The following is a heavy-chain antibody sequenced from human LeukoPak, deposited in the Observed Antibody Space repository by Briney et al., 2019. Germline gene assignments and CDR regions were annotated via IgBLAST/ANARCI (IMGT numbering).Heavy chain of an antibody. Sequence: GGSLRLSCAASGFXSSSYVISWVRQAPGKGLEWVSASSGSGSITYYADSVKGRFTISRDNSNNTLYLQMNSLRAEDTAVYYCAKDLSSGYYDAFDIWGQGTMVTVSS. CDR2: SSGSGSIT. J-gene: IGHJ3*02. D-gene: IGHD3-22*01. V-gene: IGHV3-23*01. CDR3: AKDLSSGYYDAFDI. CDR1: GFXSSSYV.